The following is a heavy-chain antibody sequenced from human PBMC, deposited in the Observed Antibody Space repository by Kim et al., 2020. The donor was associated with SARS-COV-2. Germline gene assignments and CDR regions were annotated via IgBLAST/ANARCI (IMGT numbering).Heavy chain of an antibody. CDR2: ISSSGSTI. V-gene: IGHV3-11*01. CDR1: GFTFSDYY. D-gene: IGHD4-17*01. CDR3: ARTSHDYGDYVGLFDY. J-gene: IGHJ4*02. Sequence: GGSLRLSCAASGFTFSDYYMSWIRQAPGKGLEWVSYISSSGSTIYYADSVKGRFTISRDNAKNSLYLQMNSLRAEDTAVYYCARTSHDYGDYVGLFDYWGQGTLVTVSS.